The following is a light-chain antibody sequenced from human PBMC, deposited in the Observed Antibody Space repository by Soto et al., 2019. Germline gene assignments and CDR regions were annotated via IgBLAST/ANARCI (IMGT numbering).Light chain of an antibody. CDR3: QQYGSWT. CDR2: GAS. Sequence: EIVLTQSPGTLSLPPGERATLSCRASQSVSSSYLAWYQQKPGPAPGLLIYGASTRAAGIPDRFSGSGSGTDFNLTISRLEPEDFAVYYCQQYGSWTFGQGTKLDIK. V-gene: IGKV3-20*01. CDR1: QSVSSSY. J-gene: IGKJ1*01.